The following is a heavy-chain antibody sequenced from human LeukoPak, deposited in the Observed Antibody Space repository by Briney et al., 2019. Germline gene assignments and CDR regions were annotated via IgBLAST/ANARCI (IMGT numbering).Heavy chain of an antibody. CDR1: GGTFSSYA. Sequence: ASVKVSCKASGGTFSSYAISWVRQAPGQGLEWMGGIIPIFGTANYAQKFQGRVTITTDESTSTAYMELSSLRSEDTAVYCCARDQDSYGFDYWGQGTLVTVSS. CDR3: ARDQDSYGFDY. J-gene: IGHJ4*02. CDR2: IIPIFGTA. V-gene: IGHV1-69*05. D-gene: IGHD5-18*01.